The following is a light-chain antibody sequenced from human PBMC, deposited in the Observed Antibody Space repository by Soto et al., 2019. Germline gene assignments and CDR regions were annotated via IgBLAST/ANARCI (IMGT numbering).Light chain of an antibody. Sequence: DIQMTQSPSSLSASVGDRVTITCRASQSISNYLNWYQQNPGKVPKLLIYAASSLQSGVPSRFSGSGSGTDFTLPISSLQPEDFATYYCQQSYSTLWTFGQGTKVEIK. CDR3: QQSYSTLWT. J-gene: IGKJ1*01. CDR2: AAS. CDR1: QSISNY. V-gene: IGKV1-39*01.